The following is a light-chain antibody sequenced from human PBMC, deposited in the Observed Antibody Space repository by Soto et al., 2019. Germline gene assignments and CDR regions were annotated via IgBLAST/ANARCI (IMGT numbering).Light chain of an antibody. CDR1: QNVRSDY. Sequence: EIVLTQSPATLSLSPGDRATLSCRASQNVRSDYFAWYQQKPGQAPRVIIFGVSTRASATPDRFRGSESGTYFTLTISRLEPDDFALYYCQQYGNSPLTFGGGTKVE. CDR2: GVS. J-gene: IGKJ4*01. CDR3: QQYGNSPLT. V-gene: IGKV3-20*01.